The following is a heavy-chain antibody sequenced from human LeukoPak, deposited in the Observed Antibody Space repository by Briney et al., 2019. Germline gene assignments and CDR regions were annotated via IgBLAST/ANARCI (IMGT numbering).Heavy chain of an antibody. V-gene: IGHV4-59*12. CDR3: ARGIADPYSFDS. CDR1: GGSISGYY. J-gene: IGHJ4*02. D-gene: IGHD6-13*01. Sequence: PSETLSLTCTVSGGSISGYYWSWIRQPPGKGLEWIAYIYSSENTEYNPSLKSRVTMSVDKSKNQFSLNLSSVTAADTAVYYCARGIADPYSFDSWGQGILVTVSS. CDR2: IYSSENT.